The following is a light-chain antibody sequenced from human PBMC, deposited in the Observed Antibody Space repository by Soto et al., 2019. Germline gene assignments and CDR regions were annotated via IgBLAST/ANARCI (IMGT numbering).Light chain of an antibody. J-gene: IGKJ1*01. CDR3: QQFNNYPRT. CDR2: DAS. Sequence: DIQITQSARTLSASVLDRITITFRASQSISSWLACYQQKPGKAPKLLIYDASSLESGVPSRFSGSGSGTDFTLTISSLQPEDFATYYCQQFNNYPRTFGQGTKVDI. CDR1: QSISSW. V-gene: IGKV1-5*01.